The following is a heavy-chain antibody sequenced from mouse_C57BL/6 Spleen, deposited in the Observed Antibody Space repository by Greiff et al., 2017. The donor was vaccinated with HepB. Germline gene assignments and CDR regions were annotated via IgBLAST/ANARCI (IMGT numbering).Heavy chain of an antibody. CDR3: ALYGNYWYFDV. V-gene: IGHV1-69*01. CDR1: GYTFTSYW. D-gene: IGHD2-1*01. CDR2: IDPSDSYT. Sequence: VKLQQPGAELVMPGASVKLSCKASGYTFTSYWMHWVKQRPGQGLEWIGEIDPSDSYTNYNQKFKGKSTLTVDKSSSTAYMQLSSLTSEDSAVYYCALYGNYWYFDVWGTGTTVTVSS. J-gene: IGHJ1*03.